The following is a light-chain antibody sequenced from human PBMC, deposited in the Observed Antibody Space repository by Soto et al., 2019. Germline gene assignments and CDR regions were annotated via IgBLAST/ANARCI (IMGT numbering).Light chain of an antibody. CDR3: QQSYNTPLT. CDR1: QNIGKY. J-gene: IGKJ3*01. V-gene: IGKV1-39*01. Sequence: IQMTQSPSSLSASVGDRVTITCRASQNIGKYLNWYQHRLGKAPKLLVYAASSLQSGVPSRFNGSESGTDFSLTITSLQPEDSATYYCQQSYNTPLTFGPGTKVDI. CDR2: AAS.